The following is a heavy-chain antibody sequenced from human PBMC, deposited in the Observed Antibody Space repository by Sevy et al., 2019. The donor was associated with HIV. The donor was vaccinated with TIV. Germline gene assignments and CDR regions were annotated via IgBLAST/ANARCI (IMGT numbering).Heavy chain of an antibody. CDR3: STDPIIVLLVTDGMDV. V-gene: IGHV3-15*01. Sequence: GGSLRLSCAASGFTFTYAWMTWVRQAPGKGLEWLGRIKSSADGGTIDYAASVKGRFRISRDDSKNTLYLQMNSLKTEDTGVYYCSTDPIIVLLVTDGMDVWGQGTSVTVSS. CDR1: GFTFTYAW. CDR2: IKSSADGGTI. J-gene: IGHJ6*02. D-gene: IGHD2-8*02.